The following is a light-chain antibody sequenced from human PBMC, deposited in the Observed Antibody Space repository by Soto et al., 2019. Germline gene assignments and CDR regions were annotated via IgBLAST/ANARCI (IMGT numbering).Light chain of an antibody. CDR2: EVS. J-gene: IGLJ2*01. CDR1: SSDVGIYNY. Sequence: QSVLTQPASVSGSPGQSIAISCTGSSSDVGIYNYVSWYQQHPGKVPKLIIYEVSNRPSGVSNRFSGSKSGNTASLTISGLQAEDEADYYCCSFALRSTLIFGGGTKVTVL. V-gene: IGLV2-14*01. CDR3: CSFALRSTLI.